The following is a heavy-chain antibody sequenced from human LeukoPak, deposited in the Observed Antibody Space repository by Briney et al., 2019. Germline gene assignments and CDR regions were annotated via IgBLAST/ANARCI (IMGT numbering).Heavy chain of an antibody. Sequence: ASVKVSCKASGYTFTSYYMHWVRQAPGQGLEWMGIINPSGGSTSYAQKFQGRVTMTRDTSTSTVYMELSSLRSEDMAVYYCARDRTYLTIFGVVTRLNTRNYFDYWGQGTLVTVSS. CDR2: INPSGGST. D-gene: IGHD3-3*01. CDR3: ARDRTYLTIFGVVTRLNTRNYFDY. CDR1: GYTFTSYY. V-gene: IGHV1-46*01. J-gene: IGHJ4*02.